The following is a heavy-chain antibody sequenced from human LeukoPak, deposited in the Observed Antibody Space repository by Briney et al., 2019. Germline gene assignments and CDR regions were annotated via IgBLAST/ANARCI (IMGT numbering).Heavy chain of an antibody. D-gene: IGHD3-10*01. Sequence: SETLSLTCTVSGGSISSYYWSWIRQPAGKGLEWIGRIYTSGSTDYNPSLKSRVTMSVDTSKNQFSLKLSSVTAADTAVYYCARVPGATANWYFDLWGRGTLVTVSS. CDR2: IYTSGST. CDR3: ARVPGATANWYFDL. V-gene: IGHV4-4*07. J-gene: IGHJ2*01. CDR1: GGSISSYY.